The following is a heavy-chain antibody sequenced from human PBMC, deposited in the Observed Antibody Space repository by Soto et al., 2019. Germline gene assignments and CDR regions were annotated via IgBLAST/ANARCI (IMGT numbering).Heavy chain of an antibody. J-gene: IGHJ5*02. D-gene: IGHD2-15*01. CDR1: GFTFSYAW. CDR3: TTXLWRIAVVVGSTGYFNP. Sequence: PGGSLRLSCAASGFTFSYAWMSWVRQAPGKGLDRVGRIKSKSDGGTTEYAAPVRGRFTISRDDSKNTLYLQMNSLKTEDTAVYYCTTXLWRIAVVVGSTGYFNPWGPGTPVTVSS. V-gene: IGHV3-15*01. CDR2: IKSKSDGGTT.